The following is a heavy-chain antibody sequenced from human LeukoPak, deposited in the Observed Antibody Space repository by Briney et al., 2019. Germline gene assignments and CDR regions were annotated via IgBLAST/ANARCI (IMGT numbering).Heavy chain of an antibody. CDR2: ISGTGSTI. V-gene: IGHV3-48*02. CDR3: ARWSYGMDV. CDR1: GFTFSSYS. D-gene: IGHD3-3*01. Sequence: GGSLRLSCAASGFTFSSYSMNWVRQAPGKGLEWVSYISGTGSTIYYADSVKGRFTISRDNAKNSLYLEMNSLRDEDTAVYYCARWSYGMDVWGQGTTVTVSS. J-gene: IGHJ6*02.